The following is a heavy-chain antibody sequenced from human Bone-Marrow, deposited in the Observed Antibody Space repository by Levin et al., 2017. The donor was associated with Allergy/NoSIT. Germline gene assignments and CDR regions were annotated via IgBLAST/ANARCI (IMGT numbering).Heavy chain of an antibody. CDR1: GFTFSSYA. V-gene: IGHV3-23*01. D-gene: IGHD2-2*01. CDR3: AKDQGDIVVVPPGDY. J-gene: IGHJ4*02. Sequence: GGSLRLSCAASGFTFSSYAMSWVRQAPGKGLEWVSAISGSGGSTYYADSVKGRFTISRDNSKNTLYLQMNSLRAEDTAVYYCAKDQGDIVVVPPGDYWGQGTLVTVSS. CDR2: ISGSGGST.